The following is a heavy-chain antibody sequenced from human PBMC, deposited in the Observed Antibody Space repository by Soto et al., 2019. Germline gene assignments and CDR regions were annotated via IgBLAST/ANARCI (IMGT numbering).Heavy chain of an antibody. D-gene: IGHD3-10*01. CDR2: IWYDGSNK. CDR3: ARGYGSGSWDY. J-gene: IGHJ4*02. CDR1: GFTFSSYG. Sequence: QVQLVESGGGVVQPGRSLRLSCAASGFTFSSYGMHWVRQAPGKGLEWVAVIWYDGSNKYYADSVKGRFTISRDNSKNKLYLQMNGLRAEDTAVYYCARGYGSGSWDYWGQGTLVTVSS. V-gene: IGHV3-33*01.